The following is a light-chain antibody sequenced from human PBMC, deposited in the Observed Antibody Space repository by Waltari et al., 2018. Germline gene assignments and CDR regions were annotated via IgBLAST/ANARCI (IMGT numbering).Light chain of an antibody. Sequence: QSVLTQPPSVSGAPGQRVTISCTGSSPNIGAASDVHWYQQLPGTAPKLLLYGNNNRPSGVPDRFSASKSGTSASLAITGLQAEDEADYYCQSYDSSLSGWVFGGRTKLTVL. CDR2: GNN. CDR1: SPNIGAASD. V-gene: IGLV1-40*01. CDR3: QSYDSSLSGWV. J-gene: IGLJ3*02.